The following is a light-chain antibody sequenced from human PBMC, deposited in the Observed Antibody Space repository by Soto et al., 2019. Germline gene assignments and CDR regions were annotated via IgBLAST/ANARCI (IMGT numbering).Light chain of an antibody. CDR1: QSVSSSY. CDR2: GAS. Sequence: EIVLTQSPGTLSLSPGERATLSCRASQSVSSSYLAWYHQKPGQAPRLLIYGASSRATGIPDRFSGSGSETDFTLTISRLETEDFAVYYCQQYGSAPKTFGQGTNVQIK. J-gene: IGKJ1*01. V-gene: IGKV3-20*01. CDR3: QQYGSAPKT.